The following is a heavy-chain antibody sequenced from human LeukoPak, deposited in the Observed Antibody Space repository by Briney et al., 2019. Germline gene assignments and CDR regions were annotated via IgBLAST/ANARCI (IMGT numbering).Heavy chain of an antibody. Sequence: PSETLSLTCTVSGGSISSGGYYWSWIRQPPGKGLEWIGYIYHSGSTYYNPSLKSRVTISVDRSKNQFSLKLSSVTAADTAVYYCARHRGQWLYNWFDPWGQGTLVTVSS. V-gene: IGHV4-30-2*01. CDR2: IYHSGST. D-gene: IGHD6-19*01. CDR3: ARHRGQWLYNWFDP. J-gene: IGHJ5*02. CDR1: GGSISSGGYY.